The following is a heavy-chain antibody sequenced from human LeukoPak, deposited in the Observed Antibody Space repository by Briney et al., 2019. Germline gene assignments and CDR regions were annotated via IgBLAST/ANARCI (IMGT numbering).Heavy chain of an antibody. V-gene: IGHV1-18*01. CDR3: ARSRGRITIFGVAPRPFDY. Sequence: ASVKVSCKASGYTFTSYGISWVRQAPGQGLEWMGWISAYNGNTNYAQKLQGRVTMATDTSTSTACMELRSLRSDDTAVYYCARSRGRITIFGVAPRPFDYWGQGTLVTVSS. J-gene: IGHJ4*02. D-gene: IGHD3-3*01. CDR2: ISAYNGNT. CDR1: GYTFTSYG.